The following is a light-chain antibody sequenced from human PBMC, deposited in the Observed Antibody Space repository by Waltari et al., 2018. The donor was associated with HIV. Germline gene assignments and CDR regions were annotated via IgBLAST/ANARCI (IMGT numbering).Light chain of an antibody. Sequence: RVMTQSPATLSVSPGERVTVSCRASQTISTNLAWYQQEPGQAPRLLIYDASTRATGIPARFSGSGSGTEFTLTISSLQSADFAVYYCHQYNDWPYTFGQGTKLEIK. CDR2: DAS. CDR1: QTISTN. CDR3: HQYNDWPYT. V-gene: IGKV3D-15*01. J-gene: IGKJ2*01.